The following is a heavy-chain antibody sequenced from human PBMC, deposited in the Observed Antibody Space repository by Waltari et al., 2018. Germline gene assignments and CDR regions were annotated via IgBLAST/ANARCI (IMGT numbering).Heavy chain of an antibody. CDR3: ARRPEQWRNPPACDI. J-gene: IGHJ3*02. CDR2: IYPGDSDT. D-gene: IGHD6-19*01. V-gene: IGHV5-51*01. Sequence: EVQLVQSGAEVKKPGESLKISCKGSGYSFTSYWIGWVRQMPGKGLEWMVIIYPGDSDTRYSPSFQGQVTISADKSISTAYLQWSSLKASDTAMYYCARRPEQWRNPPACDIWGQGTMVTVSS. CDR1: GYSFTSYW.